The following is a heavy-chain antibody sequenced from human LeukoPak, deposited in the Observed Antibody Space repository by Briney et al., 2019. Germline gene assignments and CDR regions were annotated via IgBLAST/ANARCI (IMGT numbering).Heavy chain of an antibody. J-gene: IGHJ4*02. CDR1: GFTFSSYS. D-gene: IGHD5-12*01. Sequence: GGSLSLSCVGSGFTFSSYSRNWVRQAPGKGLEWVASISSGSAYILYADLVKGRFTTSRDNAQNSLYLHLDSLRAEDTAVYYCARGETGSSGYDWVYWGQGTPVTVSS. CDR2: ISSGSAYI. V-gene: IGHV3-21*01. CDR3: ARGETGSSGYDWVY.